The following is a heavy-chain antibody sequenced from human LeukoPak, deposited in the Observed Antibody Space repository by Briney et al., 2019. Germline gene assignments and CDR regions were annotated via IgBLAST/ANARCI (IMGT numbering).Heavy chain of an antibody. Sequence: PGRSLRLSCAASGFTFRSYAMLWVRQAPGKGLEWVAVISYDGSNKYYADSVKGRFTISRDNSKNTLYLQMNSLRAEDTAVYYCAKDSFYGSGSYLYYYYGMDVWGQGTTVTVS. CDR1: GFTFRSYA. J-gene: IGHJ6*02. CDR3: AKDSFYGSGSYLYYYYGMDV. CDR2: ISYDGSNK. V-gene: IGHV3-30*04. D-gene: IGHD3-10*01.